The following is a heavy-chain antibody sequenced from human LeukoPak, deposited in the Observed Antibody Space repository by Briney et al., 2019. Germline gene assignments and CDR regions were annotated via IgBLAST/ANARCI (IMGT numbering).Heavy chain of an antibody. V-gene: IGHV4-4*07. D-gene: IGHD1-26*01. J-gene: IGHJ4*02. Sequence: PSETLSLTCTASGGSISSYSWSWIRQPAGKGLEWIGRIYTSGSTNYNPSLKSRVTISVDKSKNQFSLILSSVTAADTAVYYCARDLGSYRHYFDYWGQGTLVTVSS. CDR1: GGSISSYS. CDR2: IYTSGST. CDR3: ARDLGSYRHYFDY.